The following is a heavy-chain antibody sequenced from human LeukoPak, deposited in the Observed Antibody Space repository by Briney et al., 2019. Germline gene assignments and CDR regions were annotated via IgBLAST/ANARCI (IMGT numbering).Heavy chain of an antibody. Sequence: SETLSLTCAVSGGSISSSNWWNWVRQPPGKGLEWIGEIYHSGSANYNPSLRSRVTISLDKSENQFSLKLNSVTAADTAVYYCARKVRGVYNFDNWGQGTLVTVSS. CDR2: IYHSGSA. CDR1: GGSISSSNW. V-gene: IGHV4-4*02. D-gene: IGHD3-10*01. CDR3: ARKVRGVYNFDN. J-gene: IGHJ4*02.